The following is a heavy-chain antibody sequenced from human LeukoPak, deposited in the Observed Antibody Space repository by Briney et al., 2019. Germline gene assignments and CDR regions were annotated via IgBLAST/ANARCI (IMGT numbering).Heavy chain of an antibody. V-gene: IGHV4-59*08. CDR2: IYYSGST. CDR3: ARQIAVAGPSFDY. J-gene: IGHJ4*02. D-gene: IGHD6-19*01. CDR1: GGSISSYY. Sequence: SETLSLTCTVSGGSISSYYWSWIRQPPGKGLEWIGYIYYSGSTNYNPSLKSRVTISVDTSKNQFSLKLSSVSAADTAVYYCARQIAVAGPSFDYWGQGTLVTVSS.